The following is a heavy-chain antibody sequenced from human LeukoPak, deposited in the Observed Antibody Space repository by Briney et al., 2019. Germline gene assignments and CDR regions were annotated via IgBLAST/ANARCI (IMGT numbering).Heavy chain of an antibody. CDR2: ISYDGSNK. V-gene: IGHV3-30*04. J-gene: IGHJ4*02. CDR3: ARLGANIVVVPAAVDY. CDR1: GFTFSSYA. Sequence: PGGSLRLSCAASGFTFSSYAMHWVRQAPGKGLEWVAVISYDGSNKYYADSVKGRFTISRDNSKNTLYLQMNSLRAEDTAVYYCARLGANIVVVPAAVDYWGQGTLVTVSS. D-gene: IGHD2-2*01.